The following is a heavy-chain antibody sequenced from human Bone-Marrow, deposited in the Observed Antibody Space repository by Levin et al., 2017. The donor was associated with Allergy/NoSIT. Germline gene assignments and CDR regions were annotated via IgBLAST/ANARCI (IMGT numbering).Heavy chain of an antibody. Sequence: SQTLSLPCTVSGGSIGNSYWAWIRQSPEKGLEYIGYIYYTGSTNYNPSLTSRLTISLDTSKNQFSLKLTSVTAADTAVYFCARAGNNWDRIWFDPWGQGTLVTVSS. J-gene: IGHJ5*02. V-gene: IGHV4-59*01. D-gene: IGHD1-1*01. CDR1: GGSIGNSY. CDR2: IYYTGST. CDR3: ARAGNNWDRIWFDP.